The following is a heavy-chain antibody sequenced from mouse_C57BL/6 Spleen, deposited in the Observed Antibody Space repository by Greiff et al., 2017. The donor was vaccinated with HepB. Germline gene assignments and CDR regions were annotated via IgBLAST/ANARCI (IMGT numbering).Heavy chain of an antibody. CDR1: GYTFTDYN. D-gene: IGHD2-3*01. Sequence: VQLQQSGPELVKPGASVKIPCKASGYTFTDYNMDWVKQSHGKSLEWIGDINPNNGGTIYNQKFKGKATLTVDKSSSTAYMELRSLTSEDTAVYYCARGGWLSTGYFDVWGTGTTVTVSS. CDR3: ARGGWLSTGYFDV. J-gene: IGHJ1*03. CDR2: INPNNGGT. V-gene: IGHV1-18*01.